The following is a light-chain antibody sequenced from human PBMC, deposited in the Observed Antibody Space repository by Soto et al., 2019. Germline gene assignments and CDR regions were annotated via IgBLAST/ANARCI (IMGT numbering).Light chain of an antibody. J-gene: IGLJ2*01. CDR3: LLSYGGVVI. CDR1: TGVVTIGHS. CDR2: STD. V-gene: IGLV7-43*01. Sequence: QTVVTQEPSLTVSPGGTVTLTCASSTGVVTIGHSANWLQQKPGQAPRALIYSTDTTHSWTPARFSGSLLGGKAALTLSGVLPEDEADYYCLLSYGGVVIFGGGTKLTVL.